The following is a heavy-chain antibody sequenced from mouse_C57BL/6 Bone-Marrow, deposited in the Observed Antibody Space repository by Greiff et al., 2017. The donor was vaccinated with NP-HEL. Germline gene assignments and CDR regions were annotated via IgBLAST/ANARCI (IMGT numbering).Heavy chain of an antibody. CDR3: ATGTVYYFDY. CDR2: IYPGDGDT. J-gene: IGHJ2*01. D-gene: IGHD4-1*01. CDR1: GYAFSSSW. V-gene: IGHV1-82*01. Sequence: QVQLQQSGPELVKPGASVKISCKASGYAFSSSWMNWVKQRPGKGLEWIGRIYPGDGDTNYNGKFKGKATLTAVKSSSTAYMQLSSLTSEDSAVYFCATGTVYYFDYWGQGTTLTVSS.